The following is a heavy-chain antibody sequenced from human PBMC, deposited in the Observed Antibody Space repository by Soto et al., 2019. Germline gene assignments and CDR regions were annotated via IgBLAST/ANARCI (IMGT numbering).Heavy chain of an antibody. Sequence: ASVKVSCKTSGYTFSDYGFSWVRQAPGQGLEWMGWISAYNGNTNYAQKVQDRVTMTIDTSTSTAYMELRSLRSDDTAVYYCARHLSTIFGQRGWFDPWGQGTLVTVSS. CDR2: ISAYNGNT. J-gene: IGHJ5*02. CDR1: GYTFSDYG. CDR3: ARHLSTIFGQRGWFDP. D-gene: IGHD3-3*01. V-gene: IGHV1-18*01.